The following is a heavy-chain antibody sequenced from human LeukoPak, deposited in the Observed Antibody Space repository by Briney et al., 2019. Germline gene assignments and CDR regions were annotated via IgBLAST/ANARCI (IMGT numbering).Heavy chain of an antibody. V-gene: IGHV3-23*01. CDR2: ISGSGGST. Sequence: GRSLSLSCAASGFTFSSYAMSWVRQAPGKGLEWVSAISGSGGSTYYADSVKGRFTISRDNSKNTLYLQMNSLRAEDTAVYYCANLGAYGDYIVGAFDIWGQGTMVTVSS. J-gene: IGHJ3*02. CDR1: GFTFSSYA. CDR3: ANLGAYGDYIVGAFDI. D-gene: IGHD4-17*01.